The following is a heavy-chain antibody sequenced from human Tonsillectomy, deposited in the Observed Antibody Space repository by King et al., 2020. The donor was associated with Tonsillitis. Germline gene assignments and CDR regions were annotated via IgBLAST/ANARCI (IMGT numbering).Heavy chain of an antibody. CDR1: GGSISSSSYY. CDR3: ARHPRGGLLLFGKDIQFDY. CDR2: VYYSGST. V-gene: IGHV4-39*01. J-gene: IGHJ4*02. D-gene: IGHD3-22*01. Sequence: QLQESGPGLVKPSETLSLTCTVSGGSISSSSYYWGWIRQPPGKGLEWIGSVYYSGSTYYNPSLRCRVTISVDMSKNEFSLKLSSVTAADTAVFFCARHPRGGLLLFGKDIQFDYWGQGTLVTVSS.